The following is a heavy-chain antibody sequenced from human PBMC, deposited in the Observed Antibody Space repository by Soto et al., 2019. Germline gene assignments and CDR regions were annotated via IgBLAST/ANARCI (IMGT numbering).Heavy chain of an antibody. V-gene: IGHV1-69*02. D-gene: IGHD3-10*01. CDR1: GGTFSSNI. J-gene: IGHJ5*02. CDR3: ARSLYYYGSGERSWFDP. CDR2: IIPMIHIV. Sequence: QAQLVQSGAEVRKPGSSVKVSCEASGGTFSSNIINWVRQAPGQGLEWMGRIIPMIHIVNYAQKFQDRVTITADKPTRTAYMELSNLRSEDTAVYYCARSLYYYGSGERSWFDPWGQGTLVTVSS.